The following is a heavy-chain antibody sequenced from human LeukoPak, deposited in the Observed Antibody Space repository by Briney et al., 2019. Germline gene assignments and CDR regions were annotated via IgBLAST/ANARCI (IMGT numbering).Heavy chain of an antibody. D-gene: IGHD6-13*01. CDR2: ISSSSSYA. V-gene: IGHV3-11*05. CDR3: ARDYRSSWYV. CDR1: GFTFSDYY. Sequence: GGSLRLSCAASGFTFSDYYMSWIRQAPGKGLEWVSYISSSSSYANYADSVKGRFTVSRDNARNSLFLQMNSLRAEDTSVYYCARDYRSSWYVRGQGTLVTVSS. J-gene: IGHJ4*02.